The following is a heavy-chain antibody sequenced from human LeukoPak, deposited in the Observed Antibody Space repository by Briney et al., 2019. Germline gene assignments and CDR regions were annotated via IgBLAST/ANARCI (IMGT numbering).Heavy chain of an antibody. D-gene: IGHD3/OR15-3a*01. CDR3: ASLDRDTSVLYGMDV. J-gene: IGHJ6*04. V-gene: IGHV4-59*01. CDR1: GGSISSYY. CDR2: IYYSGST. Sequence: SETLSLTCTVSGGSISSYYWSWIRQPPGKGLEWIGYIYYSGSTNYNPSLKSRVTISVDTSKNQFSLKLSSVTAADTAVYYCASLDRDTSVLYGMDVWGKGTTVTVSS.